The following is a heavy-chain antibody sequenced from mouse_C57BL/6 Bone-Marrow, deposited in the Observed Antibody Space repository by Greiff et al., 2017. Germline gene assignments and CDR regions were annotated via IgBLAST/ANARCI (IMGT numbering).Heavy chain of an antibody. CDR1: GYTFTDYE. CDR2: IDPETGGT. J-gene: IGHJ4*01. Sequence: VQLVESGAELVRPGASVTLSCKASGYTFTDYEMHWVKQTPVHGLEWIGAIDPETGGTAYNQKFKGKAILTADKSSSTAYMELRSLTSEDSAVYYCTRKRSEDYWGQGTSVTVSS. D-gene: IGHD1-1*01. V-gene: IGHV1-15*01. CDR3: TRKRSEDY.